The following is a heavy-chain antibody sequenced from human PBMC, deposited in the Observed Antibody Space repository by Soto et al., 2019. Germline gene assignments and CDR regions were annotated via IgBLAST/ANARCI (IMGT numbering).Heavy chain of an antibody. V-gene: IGHV3-48*01. Sequence: GGSLRLSCAASGFTFSSYSMNWVRQAPGKGLEWVSYISSSSSTIYYADSVKGRFTISRDNAKNSLYLQMNSLRAEDTAVYYCARDSYGDQTGPDAFDIWGQGTMVTVSS. D-gene: IGHD4-17*01. CDR2: ISSSSSTI. CDR1: GFTFSSYS. CDR3: ARDSYGDQTGPDAFDI. J-gene: IGHJ3*02.